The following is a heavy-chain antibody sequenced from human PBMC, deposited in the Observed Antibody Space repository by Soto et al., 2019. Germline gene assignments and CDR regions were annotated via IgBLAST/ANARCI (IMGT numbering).Heavy chain of an antibody. V-gene: IGHV1-18*04. D-gene: IGHD1-20*01. CDR2: ISAYNGNT. CDR3: ARAKRYHTDVYYYGMDV. J-gene: IGHJ6*02. Sequence: GASVKVSCKASGYTFTSYGISWVRQAPGQGLEWMGWISAYNGNTNYAQKLQGRVTMTTDTSTSTAYMELRSLRSDDTAVYYCARAKRYHTDVYYYGMDVWGQGTTVTVYS. CDR1: GYTFTSYG.